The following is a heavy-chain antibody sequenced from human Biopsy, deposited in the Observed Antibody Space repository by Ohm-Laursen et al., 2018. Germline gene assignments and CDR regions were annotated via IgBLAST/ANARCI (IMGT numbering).Heavy chain of an antibody. Sequence: SLRLSCAASGVTLSGCGTNWVRQAPGKGLEWVSSISASSSYIYYADSVKGRFTVSRDNTKNTLYLQMNSLRAADTAIYFCATELLPPGVGGPWLDSWGQGTPDTVSS. CDR2: ISASSSYI. CDR1: GVTLSGCG. J-gene: IGHJ5*01. CDR3: ATELLPPGVGGPWLDS. D-gene: IGHD3-10*01. V-gene: IGHV3-21*06.